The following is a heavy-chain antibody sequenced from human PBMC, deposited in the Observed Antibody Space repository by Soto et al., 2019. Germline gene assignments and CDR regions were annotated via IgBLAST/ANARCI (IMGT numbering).Heavy chain of an antibody. J-gene: IGHJ4*02. CDR2: ISYDGSNK. D-gene: IGHD4-17*01. Sequence: GGSLRLSCAASGFTFSSYGMHWVRQAPGKGLEWVAVISYDGSNKYYADSVKGRFTISRDNSKNTLYLQMNSLRAEDTAVYYCAKDYLLYGDYFFDYWGQGTLVTVSS. CDR3: AKDYLLYGDYFFDY. CDR1: GFTFSSYG. V-gene: IGHV3-30*18.